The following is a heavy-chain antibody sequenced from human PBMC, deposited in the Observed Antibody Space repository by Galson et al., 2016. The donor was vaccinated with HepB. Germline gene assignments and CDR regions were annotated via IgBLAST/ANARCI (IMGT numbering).Heavy chain of an antibody. CDR1: GFTFSGSA. V-gene: IGHV3-73*01. CDR2: IRSKPHSYAT. J-gene: IGHJ4*02. CDR3: TGHRFRDYDFWSGYYGVFDY. D-gene: IGHD3-3*01. Sequence: SLRLSCAASGFTFSGSAIHWVRQASGRGLEWVGRIRSKPHSYATAYAVSVKGRFIISRDDSKKTAYLQMNSLKTEDTAVYYCTGHRFRDYDFWSGYYGVFDYWGQGTLVTVSS.